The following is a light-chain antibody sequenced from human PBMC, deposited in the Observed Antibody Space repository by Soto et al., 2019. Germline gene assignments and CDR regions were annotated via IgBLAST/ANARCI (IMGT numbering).Light chain of an antibody. J-gene: IGKJ5*01. CDR2: TAS. CDR3: QQSYSTPIS. CDR1: QSISSH. V-gene: IGKV1-39*01. Sequence: DIRMTQSPSSLSASVGDTVTITCRASQSISSHLNWYQQKPGKAPNLLMYTASNLQSGVPSRFSGSGSGTDFTLTISSLQPEDFATYYCQQSYSTPISFGQGTRLGL.